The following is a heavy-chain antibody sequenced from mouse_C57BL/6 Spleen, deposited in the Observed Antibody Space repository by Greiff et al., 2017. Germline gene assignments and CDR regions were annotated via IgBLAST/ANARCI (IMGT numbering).Heavy chain of an antibody. CDR3: ASGGSSSYYFDY. Sequence: EVQLQQSGPVLVKPGASVKMSCKASGYTFTDYYMNWVKQSHGKSLEWIGVINPYNGGTSYNQKFKGKATLTVDKSSSTAYMELNSLTSEDSAVYYCASGGSSSYYFDYWGQGTTLTVSS. V-gene: IGHV1-19*01. D-gene: IGHD1-1*01. CDR2: INPYNGGT. J-gene: IGHJ2*01. CDR1: GYTFTDYY.